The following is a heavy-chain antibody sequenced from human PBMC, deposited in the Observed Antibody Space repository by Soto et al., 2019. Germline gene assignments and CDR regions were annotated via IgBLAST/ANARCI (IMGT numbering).Heavy chain of an antibody. D-gene: IGHD6-19*01. CDR2: ISAYNGNT. Sequence: GSVKVSRKASGYTFTSYGISWVRQTPGQGLEWMGWISAYNGNTNYAQKLQGRVTMTTDTSTSTAYMELRSLRSDDTAVYYCARAAVAGNTPFDYWGQGTLVTVPS. J-gene: IGHJ4*02. CDR3: ARAAVAGNTPFDY. V-gene: IGHV1-18*01. CDR1: GYTFTSYG.